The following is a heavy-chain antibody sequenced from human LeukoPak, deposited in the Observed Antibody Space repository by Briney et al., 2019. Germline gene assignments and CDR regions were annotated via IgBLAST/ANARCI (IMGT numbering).Heavy chain of an antibody. V-gene: IGHV3-21*01. J-gene: IGHJ4*02. CDR3: ARDWNYFSC. D-gene: IGHD1-1*01. CDR1: GFTFSSYS. CDR2: ISSSSGSI. Sequence: GGSLRLSCAASGFTFSSYSMNWVRQAPGKGLEWVSSISSSSGSIYYADSVKGRFTISRDNAKNSVYLQMNSVRAEDTAVYYCARDWNYFSCWGQGTLVTVSS.